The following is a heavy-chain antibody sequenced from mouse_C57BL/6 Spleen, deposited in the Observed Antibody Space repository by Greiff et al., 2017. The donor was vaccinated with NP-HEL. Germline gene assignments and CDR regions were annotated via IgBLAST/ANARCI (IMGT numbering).Heavy chain of an antibody. Sequence: QVQLQQPGAELVMPGASVKLSCKASGYTFTSYWMHWVKQRPGQGLEWIGEIDPSDSYTNYNQKFKGKSTLTVDKSSSTAYMQLSSLTSEDSAVYYCARCSYHSPYWYFDVWGTGTTVTVSS. CDR2: IDPSDSYT. CDR1: GYTFTSYW. J-gene: IGHJ1*03. V-gene: IGHV1-69*01. CDR3: ARCSYHSPYWYFDV. D-gene: IGHD2-12*01.